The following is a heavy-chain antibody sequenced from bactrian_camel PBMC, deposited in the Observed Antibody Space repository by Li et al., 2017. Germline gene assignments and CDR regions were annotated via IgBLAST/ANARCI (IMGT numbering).Heavy chain of an antibody. J-gene: IGHJ6*01. V-gene: IGHV3S31*01. CDR2: VNNGGFTT. CDR1: GLTFKNYA. CDR3: AKAASSSWSSAFASGEYYFVGVYFDY. D-gene: IGHD2*01. Sequence: DVQLVESGGGLVQPGGSLRLSCTAFGLTFKNYAMGWVRQVPGKGLEWVSRVNNGGFTTDYADSVKGRFTIPRDNAKNTLYLQLNSLKTEDTAMYYCAKAASSSWSSAFASGEYYFVGVYFDYWGQGTQVTVS.